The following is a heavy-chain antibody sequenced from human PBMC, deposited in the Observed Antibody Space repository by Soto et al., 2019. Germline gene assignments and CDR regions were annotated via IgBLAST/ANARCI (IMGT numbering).Heavy chain of an antibody. V-gene: IGHV4-59*01. J-gene: IGHJ6*02. CDR3: ARVRFGELYPEYYYDSSGTGDYYYGMDV. D-gene: IGHD3-22*01. CDR1: GGSISSYY. CDR2: IYYSGST. Sequence: SETLSLTCTVSGGSISSYYWSWIRQPPGKGLEWIGYIYYSGSTNYNPSLKSRVTISVDTSKNQFSLKLSSVTAADTAVYYCARVRFGELYPEYYYDSSGTGDYYYGMDVWGQGTTVTVSS.